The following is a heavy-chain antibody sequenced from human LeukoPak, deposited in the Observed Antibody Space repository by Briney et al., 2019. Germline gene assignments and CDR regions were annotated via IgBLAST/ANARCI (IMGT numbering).Heavy chain of an antibody. CDR2: ISYSVTT. Sequence: SETLSLTCTVSGGSISSFYWSWIRQPPGKGLEYSGYISYSVTTSYNPSLKSRVTISVDTSKNQFSLKLTSVTAADTAVYYCARDKGLPQAFDIWGQGTMVTVSS. CDR1: GGSISSFY. D-gene: IGHD5/OR15-5a*01. J-gene: IGHJ3*02. CDR3: ARDKGLPQAFDI. V-gene: IGHV4-59*01.